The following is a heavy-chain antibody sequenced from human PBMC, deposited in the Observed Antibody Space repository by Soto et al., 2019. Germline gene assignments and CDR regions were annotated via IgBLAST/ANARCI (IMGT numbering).Heavy chain of an antibody. CDR2: INHSGST. V-gene: IGHV4-34*01. D-gene: IGHD3-10*01. Sequence: PSETLSLTCAVYGGSFRGYYWSGFRQPPGKGLEWIGEINHSGSTNYNPSLKSRVTISVDTSKNQFSLKLSSVTAADTAVYYCARGRRATMVRGVYYFDYWGQGTLVTVSS. CDR3: ARGRRATMVRGVYYFDY. CDR1: GGSFRGYY. J-gene: IGHJ4*02.